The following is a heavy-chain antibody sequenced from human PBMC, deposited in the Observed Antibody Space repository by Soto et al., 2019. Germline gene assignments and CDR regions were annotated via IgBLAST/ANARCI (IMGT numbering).Heavy chain of an antibody. CDR3: ARDQYYYDSSGSATQPAESAFDI. V-gene: IGHV3-21*01. J-gene: IGHJ3*02. CDR1: GFTFSSYS. D-gene: IGHD3-22*01. CDR2: ISSSSSYI. Sequence: PGGSLRLSCAASGFTFSSYSMNWVRQAPGKGLEWVSSISSSSSYIYYADSVKGRFTISRGNAKNSLYLQMNSLRAEDTAVYYCARDQYYYDSSGSATQPAESAFDIWGQGTMVTVSS.